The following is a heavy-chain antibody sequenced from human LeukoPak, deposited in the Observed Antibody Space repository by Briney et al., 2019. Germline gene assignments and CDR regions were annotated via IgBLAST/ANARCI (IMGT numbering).Heavy chain of an antibody. V-gene: IGHV4-34*01. D-gene: IGHD1-26*01. J-gene: IGHJ3*02. CDR2: INHSGST. CDR1: GESFSGYY. CDR3: AREVVGATPPAFDI. Sequence: SETLSLSCAVYGESFSGYYLSWIRQPPGKGLEWIGEINHSGSTNYNPYLKRRVITSLETSKNKSALKLSSETAATTAVYYCAREVVGATPPAFDIWGQGTMVTVSS.